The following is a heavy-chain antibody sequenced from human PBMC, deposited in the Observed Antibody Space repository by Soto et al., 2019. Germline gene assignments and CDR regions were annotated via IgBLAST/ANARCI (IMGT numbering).Heavy chain of an antibody. V-gene: IGHV5-51*01. Sequence: GETLKICCQSSGSTFSTYWVAWLLQRPGRALEWLGLIYPDDSDTRYNQSFRGQVTISAEKSSSTIFLQWSSLKASETATYYCARQSRDESDNCFLCPMDVGGQGNKVTASS. CDR1: GSTFSTYW. CDR3: ARQSRDESDNCFLCPMDV. D-gene: IGHD2-21*01. J-gene: IGHJ6*02. CDR2: IYPDDSDT.